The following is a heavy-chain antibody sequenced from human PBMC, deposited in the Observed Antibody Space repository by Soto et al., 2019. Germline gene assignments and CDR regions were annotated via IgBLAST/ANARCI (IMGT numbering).Heavy chain of an antibody. Sequence: QVHLVESGGGLVKPGGSLRLSCVASGFTLNDYYVSWIRQAPGKGLEWISYISSSGSTIYYADSVKGRFTVSREHANNSVILQMTSLRVEDTAMYFCARVGYPENGGIDFWGQGTLVTVSS. CDR3: ARVGYPENGGIDF. D-gene: IGHD2-15*01. CDR1: GFTLNDYY. CDR2: ISSSGSTI. V-gene: IGHV3-11*01. J-gene: IGHJ4*02.